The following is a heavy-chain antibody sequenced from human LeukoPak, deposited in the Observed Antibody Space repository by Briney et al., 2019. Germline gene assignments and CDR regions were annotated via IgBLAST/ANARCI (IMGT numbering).Heavy chain of an antibody. Sequence: ASVKVSCKASGYTFTGYYMHWVRQAPGQGLEWMGWINPNSGGTNYAQKFQGRVTMTRDTSISTAYMELSSLRSEDTAVYYCARDRCGGDCYSEPTNWFDPWGQGTLVTVSS. J-gene: IGHJ5*02. V-gene: IGHV1-2*02. CDR3: ARDRCGGDCYSEPTNWFDP. CDR2: INPNSGGT. CDR1: GYTFTGYY. D-gene: IGHD2-21*02.